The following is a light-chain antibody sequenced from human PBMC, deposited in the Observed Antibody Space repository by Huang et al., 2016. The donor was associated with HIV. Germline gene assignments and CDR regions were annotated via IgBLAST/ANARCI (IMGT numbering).Light chain of an antibody. CDR3: QQYNAYPWT. CDR1: QSISSW. J-gene: IGKJ1*01. CDR2: KES. Sequence: DIQMTQSPSTLYASVGDRVAITCRASQSISSWLAWYQEKPGKAPIRLSYKESSLNSGVPSRFSGSGSGTEFTLTISSLQPDDFATYYCQQYNAYPWTFGQGTKVEIK. V-gene: IGKV1-5*03.